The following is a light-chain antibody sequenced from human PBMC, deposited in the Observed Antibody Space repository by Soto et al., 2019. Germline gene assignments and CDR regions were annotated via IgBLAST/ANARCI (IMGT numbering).Light chain of an antibody. CDR3: SLYTSENTYV. Sequence: QSALTQPASVSGSPGQSITVSCTGTSTDFVSYNRVSWYQQPPGTAPKLIIYEASNRPSGVPDRFSGSKSGNTASLTISGLKDADEADYYCSLYTSENTYVFGTGTKVTVL. J-gene: IGLJ1*01. CDR2: EAS. V-gene: IGLV2-18*01. CDR1: STDFVSYNR.